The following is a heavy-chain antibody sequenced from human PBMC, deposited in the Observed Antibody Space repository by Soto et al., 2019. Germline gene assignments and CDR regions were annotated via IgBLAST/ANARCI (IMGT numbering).Heavy chain of an antibody. D-gene: IGHD3-10*01. CDR3: ASATGERTYYYGMDV. CDR2: IYHSGST. V-gene: IGHV4-4*02. CDR1: GGSISSSNW. Sequence: QVQLQESGPGLVKPSGTLSLTCAVSGGSISSSNWWSWVRQPPGKGLEWIGEIYHSGSTNYNPSLQSRVTISVDKSKNQFSLKLSSVTAADTAVYYCASATGERTYYYGMDVWAKGPRSPSP. J-gene: IGHJ6*02.